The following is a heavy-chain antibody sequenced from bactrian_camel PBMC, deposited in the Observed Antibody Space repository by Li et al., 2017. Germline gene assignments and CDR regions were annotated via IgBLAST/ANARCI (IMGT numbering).Heavy chain of an antibody. J-gene: IGHJ4*01. D-gene: IGHD1*01. CDR3: AADSRYCPCDSYYNRCDY. CDR2: ISVGGDST. V-gene: IGHV3S40*01. Sequence: VQLVESGGGSVEAGGSLRLSCAASGYTDNSDCMGWFRQAPGKEREGVATISVGGDSTFYADSVKGRFTIARDNAKNTVYLQMDSLKPEDTAMYYCAADSRYCPCDSYYNRCDYWGQGTQVTVS. CDR1: GYTDNSDC.